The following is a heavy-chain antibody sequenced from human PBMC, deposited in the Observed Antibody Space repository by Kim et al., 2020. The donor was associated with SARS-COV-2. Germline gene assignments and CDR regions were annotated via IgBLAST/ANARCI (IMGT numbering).Heavy chain of an antibody. V-gene: IGHV3-30*18. J-gene: IGHJ4*02. Sequence: GGSLRLSCAASGFTFSSYGMHWVRQAPGKGLEWVAVISYDGSNKYYADSVKGRFTISRDNSKNTLYLQMNSLRAEDTAVYYCAKDSNIVVVTATPSPVDYWGQGTLVTVSS. D-gene: IGHD2-21*02. CDR2: ISYDGSNK. CDR1: GFTFSSYG. CDR3: AKDSNIVVVTATPSPVDY.